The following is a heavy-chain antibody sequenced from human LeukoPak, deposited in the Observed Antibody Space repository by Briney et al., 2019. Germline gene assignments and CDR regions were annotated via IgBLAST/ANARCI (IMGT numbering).Heavy chain of an antibody. V-gene: IGHV4-34*01. J-gene: IGHJ5*02. CDR1: GGSFSGYY. CDR3: AGLNYCSSTSCYVGWFDP. D-gene: IGHD2-2*01. CDR2: INHSGST. Sequence: SETLFLTCAVYGGSFSGYYWSWIRQPPGKGLEWIGEINHSGSTNYNPSLKSRVTISVDTSKNQFSLKLSSVTAADTAVYYCAGLNYCSSTSCYVGWFDPWGQGTLVTVSS.